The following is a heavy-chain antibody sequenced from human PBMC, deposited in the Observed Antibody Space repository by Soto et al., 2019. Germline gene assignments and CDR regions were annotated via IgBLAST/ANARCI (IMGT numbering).Heavy chain of an antibody. CDR3: AGKSVGLTPFGL. Sequence: QVELQESGPRLVKPSETLYLTCTVSGGSMSGYHWSWVRQPAGKGLEWIGRVHSTGSTDYNPSVXXXXXXXXXXXXEQFPLEFKSFDAAGPALYFCAGKSVGLTPFGLRGPGILV. CDR1: GGSMSGYH. CDR2: VHSTGST. J-gene: IGHJ1*01. D-gene: IGHD3-10*02. V-gene: IGHV4-4*07.